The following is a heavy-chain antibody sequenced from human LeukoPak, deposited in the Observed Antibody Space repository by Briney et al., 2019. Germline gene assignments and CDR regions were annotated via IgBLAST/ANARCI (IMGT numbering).Heavy chain of an antibody. V-gene: IGHV3-74*01. CDR3: ASRTGTTTVDI. Sequence: GGSLRLSCAASGFTFSSYWMHWVRQAPGKGLVWVSRINSDGSGTSYADSVKGPFTISRDDAKNTLYLQMNSLRAEDTAVYYCASRTGTTTVDIWGQGTMVTVSS. CDR1: GFTFSSYW. CDR2: INSDGSGT. J-gene: IGHJ3*02. D-gene: IGHD1-7*01.